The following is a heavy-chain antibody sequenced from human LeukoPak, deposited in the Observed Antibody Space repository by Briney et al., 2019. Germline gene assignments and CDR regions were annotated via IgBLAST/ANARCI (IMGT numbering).Heavy chain of an antibody. CDR2: IYYSGST. Sequence: SETLSLACTVAGGSISTYYWSWIRQPPGKGLEWIGYIYYSGSTKYNPSLESRVTISLDMSKNQFSLRLSSVTAADTAVYYCARRLAVTGRYYFDYWGQGTLVTVSS. V-gene: IGHV4-59*08. D-gene: IGHD6-19*01. J-gene: IGHJ4*02. CDR3: ARRLAVTGRYYFDY. CDR1: GGSISTYY.